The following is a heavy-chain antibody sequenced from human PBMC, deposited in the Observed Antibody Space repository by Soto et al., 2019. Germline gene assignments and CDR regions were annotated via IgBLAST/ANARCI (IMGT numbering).Heavy chain of an antibody. CDR2: INHSGST. Sequence: SETLSLTCAVYGGSFSGYYWSWIRQPPGKGLERIGEINHSGSTNYNPSLKSRVTISVDTSKNQFSLKLSSVTAADMAVYYCACGGLLCGGYDYWGQGTLVTVSS. CDR1: GGSFSGYY. CDR3: ACGGLLCGGYDY. J-gene: IGHJ4*02. D-gene: IGHD3-10*01. V-gene: IGHV4-34*01.